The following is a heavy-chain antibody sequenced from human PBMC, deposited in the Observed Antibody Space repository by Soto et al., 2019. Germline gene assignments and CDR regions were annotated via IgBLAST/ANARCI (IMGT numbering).Heavy chain of an antibody. CDR2: ISGSGGST. D-gene: IGHD6-13*01. CDR1: GFTFSSYA. CDR3: AKDSSEVLPYSRSWTFDY. V-gene: IGHV3-23*01. J-gene: IGHJ4*02. Sequence: GGSLRLSCAASGFTFSSYAMSWVRQAPGKGLEWVSAISGSGGSTYYADSVKGRFTISRDNSKNTLYLQMNSLRAEDTAVYYCAKDSSEVLPYSRSWTFDYWGQGTLVTVSS.